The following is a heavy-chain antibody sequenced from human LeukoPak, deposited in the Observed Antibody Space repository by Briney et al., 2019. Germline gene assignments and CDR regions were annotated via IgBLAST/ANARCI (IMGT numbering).Heavy chain of an antibody. CDR3: ARGRPLPFWSGYYFDY. Sequence: PSETLSLTCAVYGGSFSGYYWSWIRQPPGKGLEWIGEINHSGSTNYNPSLKSRATISVDTSKNQFSLKLSSVTAADTAVYYCARGRPLPFWSGYYFDYWGQGTLVTVSS. D-gene: IGHD3-3*01. V-gene: IGHV4-34*01. CDR2: INHSGST. J-gene: IGHJ4*02. CDR1: GGSFSGYY.